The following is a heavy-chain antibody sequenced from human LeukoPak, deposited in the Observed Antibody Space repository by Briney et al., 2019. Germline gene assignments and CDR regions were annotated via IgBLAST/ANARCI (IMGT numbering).Heavy chain of an antibody. CDR3: TTPPRRGRYFQH. V-gene: IGHV3-15*01. Sequence: GGSLKLSCAASGFAFEKAWMSWVRQAPGKGLEWVGRIKPRSDAETEDYAAPVKGRFIISRDDSTNTLFLQMSSLKTEDTAVYFCTTPPRRGRYFQHWGRGSLVTVSS. CDR2: IKPRSDAETE. D-gene: IGHD6-25*01. CDR1: GFAFEKAW. J-gene: IGHJ1*01.